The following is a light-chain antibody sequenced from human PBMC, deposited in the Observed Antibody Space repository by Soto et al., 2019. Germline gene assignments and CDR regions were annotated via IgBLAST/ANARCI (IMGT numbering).Light chain of an antibody. V-gene: IGKV1-39*01. CDR2: GAS. CDR1: QDIRKD. Sequence: IQMTQSPSSLSASVGDRVTITCRASQDIRKDLAWYQQKPGKAPQILIYGASTLQTGVPARFSGSGSGTDFTLTISSLQPEDFATYYCQQSYSTPLTFGGGTKVDI. J-gene: IGKJ4*01. CDR3: QQSYSTPLT.